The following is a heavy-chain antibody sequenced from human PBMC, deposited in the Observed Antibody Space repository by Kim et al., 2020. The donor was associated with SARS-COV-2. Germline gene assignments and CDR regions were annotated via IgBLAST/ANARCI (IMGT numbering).Heavy chain of an antibody. J-gene: IGHJ4*02. D-gene: IGHD3-16*01. V-gene: IGHV3-48*02. CDR3: ARVGEIAAADY. CDR2: TI. Sequence: TISYADKVEGRFTISRDKVTNSLYLQLHSLRDEDTAVYYCARVGEIAAADYWGQGTLVTVSS.